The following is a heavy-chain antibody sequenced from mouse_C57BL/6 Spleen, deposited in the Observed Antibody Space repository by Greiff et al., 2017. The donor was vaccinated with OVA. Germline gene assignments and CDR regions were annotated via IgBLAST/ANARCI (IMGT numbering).Heavy chain of an antibody. Sequence: EVKLQESGAELVRPGASVKLSCTASGFNIKDDYMHWVKQRPEQGLEWIGWIDPENGDTEYASKFQGKATITADTSSNTAYLQLSSLTSEDTAVYYCTTDSSGYYFDYWGQGTTLTVSS. V-gene: IGHV14-4*01. CDR2: IDPENGDT. D-gene: IGHD3-2*02. CDR1: GFNIKDDY. J-gene: IGHJ2*01. CDR3: TTDSSGYYFDY.